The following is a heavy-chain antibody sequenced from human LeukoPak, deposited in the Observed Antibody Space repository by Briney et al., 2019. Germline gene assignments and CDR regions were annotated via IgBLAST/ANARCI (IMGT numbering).Heavy chain of an antibody. CDR2: IYYSGST. CDR3: ARHGYCSGGSCYWDY. J-gene: IGHJ4*02. CDR1: GGSISPFY. Sequence: SETLSLTCTVSGGSISPFYWSWIRQPPGKGLEWIAYIYYSGSTAYNPSLKSRVAISVDTSNNQVSLKLSSVTAADTAVYYCARHGYCSGGSCYWDYWGQGALVTVSS. V-gene: IGHV4-59*08. D-gene: IGHD2-15*01.